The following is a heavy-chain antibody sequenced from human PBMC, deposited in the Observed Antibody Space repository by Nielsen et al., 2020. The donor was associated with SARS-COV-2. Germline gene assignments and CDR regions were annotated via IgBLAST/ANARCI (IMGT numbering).Heavy chain of an antibody. D-gene: IGHD3-22*01. CDR2: IYYSGST. V-gene: IGHV4-59*01. Sequence: SETLSLTCTVSGGSISSYYWSWIRQPPGKGLEWIGYIYYSGSTNYNPSLKSRVTISVDTSKNQFSLKLSSVTAADTAVYYCAADLLAPRKYYYDSSGYYPEYYFDYWGQGTLVTVSS. CDR1: GGSISSYY. J-gene: IGHJ4*02. CDR3: AADLLAPRKYYYDSSGYYPEYYFDY.